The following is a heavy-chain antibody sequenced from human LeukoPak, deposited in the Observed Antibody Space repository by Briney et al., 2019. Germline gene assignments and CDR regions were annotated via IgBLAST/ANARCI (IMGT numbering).Heavy chain of an antibody. V-gene: IGHV4-61*02. CDR2: IYTSGST. Sequence: PSQTLSLTCTVCGGSISSGSYYWNWIRQPAGKGLEWIGRIYTSGSTNYNPSLKSRVTMSVDTSKNQFSLKLSSVTAADTAVYYCAGYNYDFWSGYSWFDPWGQGTLVTVSS. CDR3: AGYNYDFWSGYSWFDP. J-gene: IGHJ5*02. CDR1: GGSISSGSYY. D-gene: IGHD3-3*01.